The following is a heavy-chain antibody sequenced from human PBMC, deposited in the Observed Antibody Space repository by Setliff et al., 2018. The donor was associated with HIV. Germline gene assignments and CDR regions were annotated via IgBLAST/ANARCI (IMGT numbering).Heavy chain of an antibody. D-gene: IGHD4-17*01. CDR1: ARIFSNYP. CDR2: IIPVFRTP. J-gene: IGHJ4*02. V-gene: IGHV1-69*13. Sequence: SVKVSCKASARIFSNYPISWVRQAPGRGLEWMGGIIPVFRTPDYAQRFQDRLTITADESADTVYMELKSLRHEDTAVYFCARDRHYGGLPWYFETWGPGTLVTVPQ. CDR3: ARDRHYGGLPWYFET.